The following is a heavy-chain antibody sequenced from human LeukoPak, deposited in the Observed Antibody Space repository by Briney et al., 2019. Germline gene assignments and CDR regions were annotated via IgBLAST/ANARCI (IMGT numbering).Heavy chain of an antibody. D-gene: IGHD3-10*01. CDR3: AREDYDSGSFRTHYFHMDV. CDR2: ITPNSGGT. J-gene: IGHJ6*03. CDR1: GYTFTGYY. Sequence: ASVKVSCKASGYTFTGYYLHWVRQAPGQRLEWMGWITPNSGGTNYAQRLQGRVTMTKDTSISTAYMEQSRLRSDDTAVYYCAREDYDSGSFRTHYFHMDVWGKGTTVTISS. V-gene: IGHV1-2*02.